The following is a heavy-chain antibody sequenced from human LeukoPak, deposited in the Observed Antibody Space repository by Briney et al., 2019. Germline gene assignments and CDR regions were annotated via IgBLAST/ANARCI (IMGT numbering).Heavy chain of an antibody. J-gene: IGHJ5*02. CDR1: GGSISSGSYY. CDR2: IYTSGST. D-gene: IGHD3-10*01. Sequence: SQTLSLTCTVSGGSISSGSYYWSWIRQPAGKGLEWIGRIYTSGSTNYNPSLKSRVTISVDTSKNQFSLKLSSVTAADTAVYYCARLSSMVRGVIIEHNWFDPWGQGTLVTVSS. CDR3: ARLSSMVRGVIIEHNWFDP. V-gene: IGHV4-61*02.